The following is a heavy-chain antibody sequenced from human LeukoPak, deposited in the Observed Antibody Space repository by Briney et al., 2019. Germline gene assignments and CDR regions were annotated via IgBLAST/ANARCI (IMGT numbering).Heavy chain of an antibody. D-gene: IGHD6-6*01. CDR1: GFTFSSYS. CDR3: SRLEYSSSSGYYYYMDV. V-gene: IGHV3-48*04. Sequence: GGSQRLSCAASGFTFSSYSMNWVRQAPGKGLEWVSYISSSSSTIYYADSVKGRFTISRDNAKNSLYLEMNCLRAEDTAVYYCSRLEYSSSSGYYYYMDVWGRETAVTVPS. CDR2: ISSSSSTI. J-gene: IGHJ6*03.